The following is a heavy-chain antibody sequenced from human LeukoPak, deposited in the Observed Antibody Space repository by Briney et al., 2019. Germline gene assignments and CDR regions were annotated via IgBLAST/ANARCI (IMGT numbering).Heavy chain of an antibody. D-gene: IGHD3-10*01. CDR3: ARVAVTYYYGSGSKYYFDY. J-gene: IGHJ4*02. Sequence: GGSLRLSCAASGFTFSSYWMHWVRQAPGKGLVWVSRIKSDGSTTTYADSVKGRFTISRDNAKNTLYLQMNSLRAEDTAVYYCARVAVTYYYGSGSKYYFDYWGQGTLVTVSS. V-gene: IGHV3-74*01. CDR1: GFTFSSYW. CDR2: IKSDGSTT.